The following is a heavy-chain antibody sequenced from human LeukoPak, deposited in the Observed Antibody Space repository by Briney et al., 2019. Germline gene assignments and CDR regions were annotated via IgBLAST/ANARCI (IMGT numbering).Heavy chain of an antibody. D-gene: IGHD3-3*01. V-gene: IGHV5-51*01. CDR3: ARLFAPDYDFWSGYPDY. Sequence: GESLKISCQGSGYSFTSYWIGWVRQMPGKGLEWMGIIYPGDSDTRYSPSFQGQVTISADKSISTAYLQWSSLKASDTAMYYCARLFAPDYDFWSGYPDYWGQGTLVTVSS. J-gene: IGHJ4*02. CDR2: IYPGDSDT. CDR1: GYSFTSYW.